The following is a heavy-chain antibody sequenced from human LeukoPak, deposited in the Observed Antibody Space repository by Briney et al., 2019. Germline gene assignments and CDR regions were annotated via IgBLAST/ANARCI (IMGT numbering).Heavy chain of an antibody. CDR1: GGTSSSYA. J-gene: IGHJ4*02. CDR2: IIPILGIA. Sequence: SVKVSCKASGGTSSSYAISWVRQAPGQGLEWMGRIIPILGIANYAQKFQGRVTIIADKSTSTAYMELSSLRSEDTAVYYCARDYIAAAVDYWGQGTLVTVSS. V-gene: IGHV1-69*04. CDR3: ARDYIAAAVDY. D-gene: IGHD6-13*01.